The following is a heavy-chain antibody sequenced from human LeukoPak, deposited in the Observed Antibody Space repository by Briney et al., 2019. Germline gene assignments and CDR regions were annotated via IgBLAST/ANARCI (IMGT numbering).Heavy chain of an antibody. CDR1: GGSFSGYY. V-gene: IGHV4-34*01. J-gene: IGHJ4*02. CDR3: ASQARTYYDFWSGYGHFDY. Sequence: SETLSLTCAVYGGSFSGYYWSWIRQPPGKGLEWIGEINHSGSTNYNPSLKSRVTISVDTSKNQFSLKPSSVTAADTAVYYCASQARTYYDFWSGYGHFDYWGQGTLVTVSS. D-gene: IGHD3-3*01. CDR2: INHSGST.